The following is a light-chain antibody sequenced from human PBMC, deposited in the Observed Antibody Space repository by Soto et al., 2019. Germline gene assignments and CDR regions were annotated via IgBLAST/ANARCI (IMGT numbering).Light chain of an antibody. Sequence: DIQMTQSPSSVSASVGDRVTITCRASQGISSWLAWYQQKPGQAPKLLFYAPSNLRSGVPSRFSGSGSGTDFPLPLCSLKPADFATYHRQQANSFPLTLGGGTKVVLK. V-gene: IGKV1-12*01. CDR2: APS. CDR1: QGISSW. J-gene: IGKJ4*01. CDR3: QQANSFPLT.